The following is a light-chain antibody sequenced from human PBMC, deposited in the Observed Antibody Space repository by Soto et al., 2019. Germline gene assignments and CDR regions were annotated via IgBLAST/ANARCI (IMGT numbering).Light chain of an antibody. J-gene: IGKJ2*01. Sequence: EIVLTQSPGTLSLPPGERATLSCRASQNVSSSSLAWYQHKPGQAPRLLIYDAFSRATDIPDRFSGSGSGTDFTLTISRLEPEDFAVYYCQHYGSSPPKYTFGQGTKLEI. V-gene: IGKV3-20*01. CDR1: QNVSSSS. CDR3: QHYGSSPPKYT. CDR2: DAF.